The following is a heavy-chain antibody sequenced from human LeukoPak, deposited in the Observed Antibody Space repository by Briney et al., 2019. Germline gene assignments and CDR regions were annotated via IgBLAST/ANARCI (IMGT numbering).Heavy chain of an antibody. CDR1: GGSFSIYY. D-gene: IGHD1-7*01. J-gene: IGHJ5*02. V-gene: IGHV4-39*01. Sequence: SETLSLTCSVYGGSFSIYYWSWIRQPPGKGLEWIGSIFYSGSAYYNPSLKSRVAISVDTSKNQFSLKLSSVTAADTAVYYCARQGGTLNWFDPWGQGTLVTVSS. CDR3: ARQGGTLNWFDP. CDR2: IFYSGSA.